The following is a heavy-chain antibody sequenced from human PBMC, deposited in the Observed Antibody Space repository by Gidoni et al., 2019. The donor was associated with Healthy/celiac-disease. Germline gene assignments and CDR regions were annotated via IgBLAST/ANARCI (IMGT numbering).Heavy chain of an antibody. J-gene: IGHJ5*02. CDR3: ARDRGPIVGDAVPAWFDP. Sequence: EVQLVESGGGLVQPGGPLRLSCASSGFTFRSVWMSWVRQAPGKGREFGANIKQDGSEKYYVDSVKGRFPISRDNAKNSLYLQMTSRRAEDTAVYYCARDRGPIVGDAVPAWFDPWGQGTLVTVSS. CDR1: GFTFRSVW. CDR2: IKQDGSEK. D-gene: IGHD1-26*01. V-gene: IGHV3-7*01.